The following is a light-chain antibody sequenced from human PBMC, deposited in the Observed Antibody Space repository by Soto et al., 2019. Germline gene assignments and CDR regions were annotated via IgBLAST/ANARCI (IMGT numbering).Light chain of an antibody. Sequence: VEITQSPSSLSASLGDTVTITCRASQGIGNFLAWYQQKPGDVPKLLIYAASTVQSGGPSRFSGSGSGTDFTLTISSLQPEDVATYFCHRYNSVPLTFGGGTKVDIK. CDR3: HRYNSVPLT. CDR1: QGIGNF. V-gene: IGKV1-27*01. CDR2: AAS. J-gene: IGKJ4*01.